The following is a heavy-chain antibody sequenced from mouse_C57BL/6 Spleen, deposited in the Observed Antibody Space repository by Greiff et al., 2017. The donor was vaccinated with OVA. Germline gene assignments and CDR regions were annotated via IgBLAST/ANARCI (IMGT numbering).Heavy chain of an antibody. J-gene: IGHJ2*01. V-gene: IGHV5-9-1*02. CDR3: TRENYSNSYYFDY. CDR2: ISSGGDYI. Sequence: EVQVVESGEGLVKPGGSLKLSCAASGFTFSSYAMSWVRQTPEKRLEWVAYISSGGDYIYYADTVKGRFTISRDNARNTLYLQMSSLKSEDTAMYYCTRENYSNSYYFDYWGQGTTLTVSS. CDR1: GFTFSSYA. D-gene: IGHD2-5*01.